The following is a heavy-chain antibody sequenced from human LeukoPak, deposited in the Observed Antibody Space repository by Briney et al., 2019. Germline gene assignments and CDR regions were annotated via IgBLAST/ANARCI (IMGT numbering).Heavy chain of an antibody. V-gene: IGHV4-31*03. CDR1: GGSISSGGYY. Sequence: PSETLSLTCTVSGGSISSGGYYWSWIRQHPGKGLEWIGYIYYSGSTYYNPSLKSRVTISVDTSKNQFSLKLSSVTAADTAVYYCARASYDILTGYSGFYPYYFDYWGQGTLVTVSS. J-gene: IGHJ4*02. CDR3: ARASYDILTGYSGFYPYYFDY. D-gene: IGHD3-9*01. CDR2: IYYSGST.